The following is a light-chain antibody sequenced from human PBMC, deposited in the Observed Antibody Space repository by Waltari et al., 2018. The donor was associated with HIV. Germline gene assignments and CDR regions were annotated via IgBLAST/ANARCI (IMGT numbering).Light chain of an antibody. CDR1: TSAFGDYDH. CDR2: EVN. J-gene: IGLJ3*02. CDR3: GSYTSSTAWV. Sequence: QSALTQPASVSGSPGQSITISCTGTTSAFGDYDHVSWYQQHPGKTPKLIIYEVNNLPAGVSNRFAGSTSGNTASLTISGLQAEDEADYYCGSYTSSTAWVFGGGT. V-gene: IGLV2-14*01.